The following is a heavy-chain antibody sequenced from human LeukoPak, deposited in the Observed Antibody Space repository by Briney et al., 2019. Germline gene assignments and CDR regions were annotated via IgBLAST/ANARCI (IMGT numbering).Heavy chain of an antibody. Sequence: SETLSLTCTVSGGSISSSSYYWGWIRQPPGKGLEWIGRIYYSGSTNYNPSLKSRVTISVYTSKNQFSLKLSSVTAADTAVYYCARDNIMQDSMDVWGKGTTVTISS. D-gene: IGHD2-15*01. V-gene: IGHV4-39*07. CDR3: ARDNIMQDSMDV. J-gene: IGHJ6*03. CDR1: GGSISSSSYY. CDR2: IYYSGST.